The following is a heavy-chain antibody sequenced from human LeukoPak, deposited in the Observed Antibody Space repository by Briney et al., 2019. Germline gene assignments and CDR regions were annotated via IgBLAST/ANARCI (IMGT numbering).Heavy chain of an antibody. V-gene: IGHV3-30-3*01. Sequence: GRSLRLSCAASGFTFSSYAMHWVRQAPGKGLEWVAVISYDGSNKYYADSVKGRFTISRDNSKNTLYLQMNSLRAEDTAVYYCARDKAIFGVVKLRNYMDVWGKGTTVTVSS. CDR2: ISYDGSNK. D-gene: IGHD3-3*01. CDR3: ARDKAIFGVVKLRNYMDV. CDR1: GFTFSSYA. J-gene: IGHJ6*03.